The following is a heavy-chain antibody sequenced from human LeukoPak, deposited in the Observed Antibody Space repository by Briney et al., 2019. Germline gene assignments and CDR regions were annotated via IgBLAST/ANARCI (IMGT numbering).Heavy chain of an antibody. Sequence: GGSLRLSCAASGFTFSRYAMHWVRQAPGKGLEWVAVISDDGTFTLYGDSVRGRFTISRDSSTNTLYLQMNSLRPEDTAVYYCARDPYRDAPDYFDYWGQGTLVTVSS. CDR3: ARDPYRDAPDYFDY. CDR2: ISDDGTFT. V-gene: IGHV3-30-3*01. CDR1: GFTFSRYA. J-gene: IGHJ4*02. D-gene: IGHD1-14*01.